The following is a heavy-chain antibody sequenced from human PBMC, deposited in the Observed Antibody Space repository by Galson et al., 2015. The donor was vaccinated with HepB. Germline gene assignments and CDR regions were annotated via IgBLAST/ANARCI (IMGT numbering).Heavy chain of an antibody. CDR2: MSYDGSDE. J-gene: IGHJ4*02. V-gene: IGHV3-30-3*01. Sequence: SLRLSCAASGFTFSSYNMNWVRQAPGKGLEWVAIMSYDGSDEYYADSVKGRFIISRDKSNNTLYLQMNSLRVEDTAVYYCARDYSNTWYGSLGYWGQGTLVTVSS. D-gene: IGHD4-11*01. CDR1: GFTFSSYN. CDR3: ARDYSNTWYGSLGY.